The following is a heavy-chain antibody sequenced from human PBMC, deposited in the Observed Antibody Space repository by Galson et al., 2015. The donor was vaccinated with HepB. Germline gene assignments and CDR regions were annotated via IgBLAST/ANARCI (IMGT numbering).Heavy chain of an antibody. CDR3: AEYWMGGDS. J-gene: IGHJ4*02. Sequence: SLRLSCAASGFTFSSYSMKWVRQAPGKGLEWVSSISSSSSHIYYAGSVTGRFTIPRDNTKNSLYLQMNNLRAEDTAVYYCAEYWMGGDSWGQGTLYSGSS. V-gene: IGHV3-21*01. CDR1: GFTFSSYS. D-gene: IGHD6-6*01. CDR2: ISSSSSHI.